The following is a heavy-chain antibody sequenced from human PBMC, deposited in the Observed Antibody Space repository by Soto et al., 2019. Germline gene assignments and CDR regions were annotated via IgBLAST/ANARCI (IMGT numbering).Heavy chain of an antibody. J-gene: IGHJ5*02. CDR2: ISVSGTYT. CDR3: AKGGAVKLPRYNWFDP. CDR1: GFNFSSYA. Sequence: EVQLLESGGGLVQPGGSLRLSCAASGFNFSSYAMNLVRQAPGKGLEWVSGISVSGTYTYYAESVKGRFTISRDNSKSTLYLQMNSLRAEDTAVYYCAKGGAVKLPRYNWFDPWGQGVLVTVSS. D-gene: IGHD2-15*01. V-gene: IGHV3-23*01.